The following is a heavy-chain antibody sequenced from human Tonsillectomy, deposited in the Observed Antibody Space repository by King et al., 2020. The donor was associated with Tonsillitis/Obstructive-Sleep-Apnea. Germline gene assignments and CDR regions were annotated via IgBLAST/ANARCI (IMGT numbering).Heavy chain of an antibody. V-gene: IGHV3-7*01. CDR2: MKQDGGEI. CDR3: ARDKVAGATKFDY. Sequence: VQLVESGGGLVQPGGSLRLSCAASGFTFSTYWMSWVRQTPGKGLEWVANMKQDGGEIYYVDSVKGRFTISRGNAKKSLYLQMNSLRVEDTAVYYCARDKVAGATKFDYWGQGTLVTVSS. CDR1: GFTFSTYW. J-gene: IGHJ4*02. D-gene: IGHD1-26*01.